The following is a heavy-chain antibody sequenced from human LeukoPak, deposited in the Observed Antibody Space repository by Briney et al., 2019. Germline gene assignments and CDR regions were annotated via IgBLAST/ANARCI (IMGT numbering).Heavy chain of an antibody. J-gene: IGHJ4*02. Sequence: PGGSLRLSCAASGFTFSSYAMSWVRQAPGKGLEWVSAISGSGGSTYYADSVRGRFTISRDNSKNTLYLQMNSLRAEDTAVYYCAKAREATWFGESRPLDYWGQGTLVTVSS. CDR3: AKAREATWFGESRPLDY. V-gene: IGHV3-23*01. CDR1: GFTFSSYA. D-gene: IGHD3-10*01. CDR2: ISGSGGST.